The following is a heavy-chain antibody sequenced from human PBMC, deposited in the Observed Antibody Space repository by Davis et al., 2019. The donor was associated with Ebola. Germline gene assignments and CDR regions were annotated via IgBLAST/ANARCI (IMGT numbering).Heavy chain of an antibody. CDR2: IYPGDSDT. J-gene: IGHJ4*02. V-gene: IGHV5-51*01. Sequence: GESLKISCKGSGYSFTNYWIGWVRQMPGKGLEWMGIIYPGDSDTRYSPSFQGQVTISADNSINTAYLQWSSLKASDTAMYYCRRQESLYDSSGIDQWGQGTLVTVSA. CDR1: GYSFTNYW. CDR3: RRQESLYDSSGIDQ. D-gene: IGHD3-22*01.